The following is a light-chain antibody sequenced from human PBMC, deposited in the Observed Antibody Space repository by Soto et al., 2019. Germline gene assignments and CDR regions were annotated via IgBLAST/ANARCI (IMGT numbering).Light chain of an antibody. V-gene: IGKV1-12*01. J-gene: IGKJ4*01. Sequence: DIQMTQSPSSVSASVGDRVSITCRASQGISSWLAWYQQKPGRAPKLLIYTGSSLQSGVPSRFSGTGSGTGFHPHISSLQPEDVATYYCQQANSFPLTFGGGTKVEIK. CDR3: QQANSFPLT. CDR1: QGISSW. CDR2: TGS.